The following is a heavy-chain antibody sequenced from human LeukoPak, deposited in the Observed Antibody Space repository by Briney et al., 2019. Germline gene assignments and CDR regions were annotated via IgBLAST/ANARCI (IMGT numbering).Heavy chain of an antibody. CDR2: ISYDGSNK. J-gene: IGHJ4*02. Sequence: GRSLTLSCAASGFTFSSYAMHWVRHAPGKGLEWVAVISYDGSNKYYADSVKGRFTISRDNSKNTLYLQMNSLRAEDTAVYYCAREEAGSGSYYNVYWGQGTLVTVSS. CDR1: GFTFSSYA. D-gene: IGHD3-10*01. CDR3: AREEAGSGSYYNVY. V-gene: IGHV3-30*04.